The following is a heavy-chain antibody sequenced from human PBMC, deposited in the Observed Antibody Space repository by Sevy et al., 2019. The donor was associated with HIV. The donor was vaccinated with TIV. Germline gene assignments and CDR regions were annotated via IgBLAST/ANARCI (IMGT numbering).Heavy chain of an antibody. V-gene: IGHV3-33*08. CDR1: GFPFTNHG. D-gene: IGHD4-17*01. J-gene: IGHJ5*02. CDR3: ARDREFYDHGEYGPTSAPDL. CDR2: MWFDGSNK. Sequence: GGSLRLSCEASGFPFTNHGVHWVRQAPGKGLAWVALMWFDGSNKYYADSVKGRFTVSREDSKKTLYLKMNGLRADDTAIYYCARDREFYDHGEYGPTSAPDLWGQGTLVTVSS.